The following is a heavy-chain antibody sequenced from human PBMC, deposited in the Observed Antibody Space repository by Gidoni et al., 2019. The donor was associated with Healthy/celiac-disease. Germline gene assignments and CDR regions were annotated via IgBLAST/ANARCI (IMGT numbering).Heavy chain of an antibody. CDR3: ARDGALGYCSGGSCYQFDY. V-gene: IGHV4-34*01. J-gene: IGHJ4*02. D-gene: IGHD2-15*01. CDR2: INHSGST. CDR1: GGSFSGYY. Sequence: QVQLQQWGAGLLKPSETLSLTCAVYGGSFSGYYWSWIRQPPGKGLEWIGEINHSGSTNYNPSLKSRVTISVDTSKNQFSLKLSSVTAADTAVYYCARDGALGYCSGGSCYQFDYWGQGTLVTVSS.